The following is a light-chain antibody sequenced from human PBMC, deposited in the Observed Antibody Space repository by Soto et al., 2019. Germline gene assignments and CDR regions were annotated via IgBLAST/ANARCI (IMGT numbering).Light chain of an antibody. CDR3: QQSYSTHVT. V-gene: IGKV1-39*01. J-gene: IGKJ2*01. Sequence: DIPMTQSPSSLSASVGDRDTITCRASQSISSYLNWYQQKPGKAPKLLIYAASSLQSGVPSRFSGSGSGTDFTLTISRLQPEDLETDYRQQSYSTHVTFGQGTKLEIK. CDR2: AAS. CDR1: QSISSY.